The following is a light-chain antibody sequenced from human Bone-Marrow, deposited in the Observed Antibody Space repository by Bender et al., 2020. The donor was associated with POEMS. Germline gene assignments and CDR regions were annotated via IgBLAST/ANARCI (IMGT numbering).Light chain of an antibody. Sequence: QSALTHPASVSGSPGQSITISCTGTSNDVGNYNLVSWYQQHPGKAPKLMIYEDSERPSGVSNRFSGSKSGNTASLTISGLQAEDEGDYYCSSHRDGETLVFGGGTKVTVL. V-gene: IGLV2-23*01. CDR3: SSHRDGETLV. CDR1: SNDVGNYNL. CDR2: EDS. J-gene: IGLJ2*01.